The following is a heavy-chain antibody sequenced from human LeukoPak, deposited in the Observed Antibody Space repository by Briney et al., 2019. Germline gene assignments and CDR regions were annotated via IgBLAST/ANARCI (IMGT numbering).Heavy chain of an antibody. CDR3: AKVGQWLSFSPIDY. D-gene: IGHD6-19*01. Sequence: PGGSLRLSCAASGFTFSSYGMHWVRQAPGKGLEWVAFIRYDGSNKYYADSVKGRFTISRDNSKNTLYLQMNSLRAEDTAVYYCAKVGQWLSFSPIDYWGQGTLVTVSS. V-gene: IGHV3-30*02. J-gene: IGHJ4*02. CDR1: GFTFSSYG. CDR2: IRYDGSNK.